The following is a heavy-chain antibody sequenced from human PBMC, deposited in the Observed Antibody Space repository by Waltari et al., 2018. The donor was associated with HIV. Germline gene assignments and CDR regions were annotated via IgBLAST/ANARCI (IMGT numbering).Heavy chain of an antibody. Sequence: QVQLQESGPGLVKPSETLSLTCTVSGGSISSYHWSWIRQPPGKGLEWIAYLYYSGNTNYNPSLKSRYNPSLKSRITMSVDTSKNQFSLKLTSVTAADTAVYYCARFSTGYSSDWFPGWYNWFDPWGQGTRVTVSS. D-gene: IGHD6-13*01. CDR1: GGSISSYH. CDR2: LYYSGNT. V-gene: IGHV4-59*08. J-gene: IGHJ5*02. CDR3: ARFSTGYSSDWFPGWYNWFDP.